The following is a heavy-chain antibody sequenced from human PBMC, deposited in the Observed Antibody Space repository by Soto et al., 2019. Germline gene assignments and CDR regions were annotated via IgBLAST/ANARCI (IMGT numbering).Heavy chain of an antibody. J-gene: IGHJ6*02. D-gene: IGHD2-2*02. CDR3: ATHNTRGYGMDV. CDR1: GFTLSTYS. Sequence: EVQLVESGGDLVQTGGSLRLSCVASGFTLSTYSMNWVRQAPGKGLEWVSYISISGSTTYYADSVKGRFTISRDNAKNTLYMQITSRRDEDTAVYYCATHNTRGYGMDVWGQGTTVTVSS. V-gene: IGHV3-48*02. CDR2: ISISGSTT.